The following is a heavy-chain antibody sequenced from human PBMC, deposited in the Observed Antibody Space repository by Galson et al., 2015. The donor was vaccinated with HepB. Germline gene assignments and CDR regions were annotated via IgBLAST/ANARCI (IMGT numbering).Heavy chain of an antibody. V-gene: IGHV3-23*01. CDR1: GFTFSNYA. Sequence: LRLSCAVSGFTFSNYAMSWVRQAPGQGLEWVSGISGSGLGTCYADSVKGRFTISRDNSKSSLYLQMNSLRGEDTAVYYCARDLRAIDWGTFDIWGQGTMVTVS. J-gene: IGHJ3*02. D-gene: IGHD7-27*01. CDR3: ARDLRAIDWGTFDI. CDR2: ISGSGLGT.